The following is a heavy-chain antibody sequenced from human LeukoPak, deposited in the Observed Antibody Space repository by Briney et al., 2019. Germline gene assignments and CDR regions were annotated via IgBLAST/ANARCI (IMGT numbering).Heavy chain of an antibody. CDR1: GFTVSSNY. J-gene: IGHJ6*02. D-gene: IGHD3-22*01. CDR2: ISSSSSPI. CDR3: AGWHDSSGYYYALYYYGLDV. Sequence: GGSLRLSCAASGFTVSSNYMSWVRQAPGKGLEWVSYISSSSSPIYYADSVKGRFTISRDNAKNSLYLQLDYLRAEDTAVYYCAGWHDSSGYYYALYYYGLDVWGQGTTVTVSS. V-gene: IGHV3-48*01.